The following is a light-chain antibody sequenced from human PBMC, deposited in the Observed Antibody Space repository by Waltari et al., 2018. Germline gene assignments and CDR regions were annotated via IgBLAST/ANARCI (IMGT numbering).Light chain of an antibody. CDR1: QGVGRE. CDR2: GVS. CDR3: QQYDNWPLT. V-gene: IGKV3D-15*01. J-gene: IGKJ4*01. Sequence: ETVMTQSPATLSVAPGERATLSCRASQGVGRELAWYQQKPGQAPRLLIYGVSMRATGVPARFSGSGSGAEFTLTISSLQSEDFEVYYCQQYDNWPLTFGGGTKVEIK.